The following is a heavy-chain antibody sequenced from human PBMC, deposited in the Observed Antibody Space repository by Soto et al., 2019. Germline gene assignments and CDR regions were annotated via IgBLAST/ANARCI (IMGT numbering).Heavy chain of an antibody. J-gene: IGHJ6*02. V-gene: IGHV4-30-4*01. Sequence: SETQCLTSSVSSVSISSSDYYWSLIRQPPGQGLEWIEYINYHERTYYKPYLKSRVSISLDTSKNQFSPSLTSVPAADTDVYFCARFSTLGKDDGVDVWGQGTTVAVSS. D-gene: IGHD2-2*01. CDR3: ARFSTLGKDDGVDV. CDR1: SVSISSSDYY. CDR2: INYHERT.